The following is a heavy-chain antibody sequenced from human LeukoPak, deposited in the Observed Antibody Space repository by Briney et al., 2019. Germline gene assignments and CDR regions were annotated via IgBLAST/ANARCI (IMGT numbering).Heavy chain of an antibody. J-gene: IGHJ6*03. Sequence: SETLSLTCTVSGGSISSGDYYWSWIRQPPGKGLEFIGSLDESGRPYYNAPLKSRVTISEDSSGKQFSLNLSSVTAADTAVYYCARDLGGYPFFMDVWAEGPRSSSP. V-gene: IGHV4-39*07. CDR1: GGSISSGDYY. CDR2: LDESGRP. D-gene: IGHD2-15*01. CDR3: ARDLGGYPFFMDV.